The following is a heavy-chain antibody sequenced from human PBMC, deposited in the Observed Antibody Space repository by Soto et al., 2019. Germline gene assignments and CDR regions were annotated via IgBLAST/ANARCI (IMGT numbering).Heavy chain of an antibody. CDR3: ARVGATAEFDH. Sequence: PSETLSLTCTVSGGSITAYYWSWIRQPPGKRLQWIGYMSFVGRTDYNPSLKSRVTISGDTSKNQFSLNLTSVTAADTAVYFCARVGATAEFDHWGLGSLVTVSS. CDR2: MSFVGRT. CDR1: GGSITAYY. J-gene: IGHJ4*02. V-gene: IGHV4-59*01. D-gene: IGHD1-26*01.